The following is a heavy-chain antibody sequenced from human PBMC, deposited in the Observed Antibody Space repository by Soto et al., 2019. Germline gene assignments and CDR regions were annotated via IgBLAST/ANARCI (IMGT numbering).Heavy chain of an antibody. CDR2: IYYSGST. V-gene: IGHV4-39*01. D-gene: IGHD3-10*01. CDR3: ARRGEYGRSFDY. Sequence: SETLSLTCSVSGDSGGSISNNYYWGWIRQPPGKGLEWIGSIYYSGSTYYNPSLKSRVTISVDTSKNQFSLKLSSVTAADTAGYYCARRGEYGRSFDYWGQGTLVTVSS. J-gene: IGHJ4*02. CDR1: GDSGGSISNNYY.